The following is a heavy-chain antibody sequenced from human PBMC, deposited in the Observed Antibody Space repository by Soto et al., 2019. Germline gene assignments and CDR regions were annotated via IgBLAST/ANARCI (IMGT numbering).Heavy chain of an antibody. CDR1: GGSISSGGYY. CDR3: AREIRLSRSWSFNKDYYYYYMDV. J-gene: IGHJ6*03. D-gene: IGHD2-15*01. V-gene: IGHV4-31*03. CDR2: IYYSGST. Sequence: SETLSLTCTVSGGSISSGGYYWCWIRQHPGKGLEWIGYIYYSGSTYYNPSLKSRVTISVDTSKNQFSLKLSSVTAADTAVYYCAREIRLSRSWSFNKDYYYYYMDVWGKGTTVTVSS.